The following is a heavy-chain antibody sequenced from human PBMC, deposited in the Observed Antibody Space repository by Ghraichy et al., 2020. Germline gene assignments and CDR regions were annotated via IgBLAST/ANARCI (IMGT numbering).Heavy chain of an antibody. V-gene: IGHV4-59*01. Sequence: SETLSLTCTVSGGSISSYYWSWIRQPPGKGLEWIGYIYYSGSTNYNPSLKSRVTISVDTSKNQFSLKLSSVTAADTAVYYCARARGVMGDAFDIWGQGTMVTVSS. CDR2: IYYSGST. CDR3: ARARGVMGDAFDI. J-gene: IGHJ3*02. CDR1: GGSISSYY. D-gene: IGHD3-16*01.